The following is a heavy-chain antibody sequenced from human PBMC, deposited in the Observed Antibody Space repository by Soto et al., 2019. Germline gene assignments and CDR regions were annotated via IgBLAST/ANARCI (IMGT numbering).Heavy chain of an antibody. CDR3: TSRYFDWSDDSFDI. CDR2: IRSKANSYAT. Sequence: LRLSCAASGFTFIGSAMHWVRQSSGKGLEWVGRIRSKANSYATAYAASVKGRFTISRDDSKNTAYLQMNSLKTEDTAAYYCTSRYFDWSDDSFDIWGQGTMVTVSS. CDR1: GFTFIGSA. J-gene: IGHJ3*02. V-gene: IGHV3-73*01. D-gene: IGHD3-9*01.